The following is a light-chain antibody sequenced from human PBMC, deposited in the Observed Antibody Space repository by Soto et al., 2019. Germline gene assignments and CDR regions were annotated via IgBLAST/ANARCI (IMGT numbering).Light chain of an antibody. CDR3: QQYNNWPPWT. Sequence: EIVMTQSPATLSVSTGERATLSCRASQSVSSNLAWYQQKPGQAPRLLIYGASTRATGIPARFSGSGSGTEFTLTSSSLQSEDCAVYYCQQYNNWPPWTFGQGTKVEIK. CDR1: QSVSSN. CDR2: GAS. J-gene: IGKJ1*01. V-gene: IGKV3-15*01.